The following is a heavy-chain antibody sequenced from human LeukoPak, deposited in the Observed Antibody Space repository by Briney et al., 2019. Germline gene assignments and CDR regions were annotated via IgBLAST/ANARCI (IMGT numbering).Heavy chain of an antibody. V-gene: IGHV4-34*01. D-gene: IGHD2-8*01. Sequence: PSETLSLTCAVYGGSFSGYYWSWIRQPPGKGLEWIGEINHSGSTNYNPSLKSRVTISVDTSKNQFSLKLSSVTAADTAVYYCARDKWHRTYYYYYYYMDVWGKGTTVTVSS. J-gene: IGHJ6*03. CDR1: GGSFSGYY. CDR3: ARDKWHRTYYYYYYYMDV. CDR2: INHSGST.